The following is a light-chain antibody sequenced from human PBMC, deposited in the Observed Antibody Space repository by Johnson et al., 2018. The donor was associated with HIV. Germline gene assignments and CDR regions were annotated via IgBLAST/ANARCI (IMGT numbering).Light chain of an antibody. CDR1: SSNIGNNY. V-gene: IGLV1-51*01. J-gene: IGLJ1*01. CDR3: GTWDSSLRAGF. CDR2: DNN. Sequence: QSVLTQPPSVSAAPGQKVTISCSGSSSNIGNNYVSWYQQLPGTAPKLLIYDNNKRPSGIPDRFSGSKSGTSATLGITGLQTGDEAGYYSGTWDSSLRAGFFGTGTKVTVL.